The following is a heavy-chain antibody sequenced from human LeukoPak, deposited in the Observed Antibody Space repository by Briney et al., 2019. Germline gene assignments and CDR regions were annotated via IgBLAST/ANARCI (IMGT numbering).Heavy chain of an antibody. J-gene: IGHJ4*02. Sequence: ASVKVSCKASGYTFTSYAMHWVRQAPGQRLEWMGWINAGNGNTKYSQKFQGRVTITRDTSASTAYMELSSLRSEDTAVYYCARFAVPAAAFDYWGQGTLVTVSS. CDR3: ARFAVPAAAFDY. V-gene: IGHV1-3*01. CDR2: INAGNGNT. CDR1: GYTFTSYA. D-gene: IGHD2-2*01.